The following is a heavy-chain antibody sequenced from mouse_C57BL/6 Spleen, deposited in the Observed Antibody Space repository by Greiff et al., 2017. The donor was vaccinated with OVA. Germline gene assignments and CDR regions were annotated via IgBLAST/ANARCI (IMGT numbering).Heavy chain of an antibody. D-gene: IGHD3-2*02. CDR3: ARYNAQALFAY. J-gene: IGHJ3*01. V-gene: IGHV7-3*01. CDR2: IRNKANGYTT. Sequence: EVQLVESGGGLVQPGGSLSLSCAASGFTFTDYYMSWVRQPPGKALEWLGFIRNKANGYTTEYSASVKGRFTISRDNSQSILYLQMNALRAEDSATYYCARYNAQALFAYWGQGTLVTVSA. CDR1: GFTFTDYY.